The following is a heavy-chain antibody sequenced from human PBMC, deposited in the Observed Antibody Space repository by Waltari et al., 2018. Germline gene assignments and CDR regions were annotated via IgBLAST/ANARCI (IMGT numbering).Heavy chain of an antibody. J-gene: IGHJ4*02. D-gene: IGHD2-15*01. CDR2: INPNSGGT. Sequence: QVQLVQSGAEVKKPGASVKVSCKASGYTFTGYYMHWVRQAPGQGLEWMGWINPNSGGTNYAQKFHGRVTMTRDTSISTAYMELSRLRSDDTAVYYCARLLTATSWVVAATHVDYWGQGTLVTVSS. CDR1: GYTFTGYY. CDR3: ARLLTATSWVVAATHVDY. V-gene: IGHV1-2*02.